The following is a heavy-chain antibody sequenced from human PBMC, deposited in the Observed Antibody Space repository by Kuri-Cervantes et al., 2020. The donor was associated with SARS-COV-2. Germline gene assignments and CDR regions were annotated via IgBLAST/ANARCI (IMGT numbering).Heavy chain of an antibody. CDR2: INPNNGGT. CDR3: ARALLRSLTNDAFDI. Sequence: ASVKVSCKASGYTFTGYYMHWVRQAPGQGLEWMGWINPNNGGTNYAQKFQGRVTMTRDTSISTAYMELSRLRSDDTAVYYCARALLRSLTNDAFDIWGQGTMVTVSS. CDR1: GYTFTGYY. V-gene: IGHV1-2*02. J-gene: IGHJ3*02.